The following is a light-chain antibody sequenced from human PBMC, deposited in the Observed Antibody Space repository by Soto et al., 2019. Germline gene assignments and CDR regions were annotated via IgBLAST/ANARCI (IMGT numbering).Light chain of an antibody. V-gene: IGKV3-11*01. CDR2: DAS. J-gene: IGKJ4*01. Sequence: EIVLTQSPATLSLSPGERATLSCRASRGIDTYLAWYQQKRGQAPRLLIYDASNRTTGIPARFSGGGSGTDFTLSISSLETEDFAFYYCQQRSSWPLTFGGGTKVEIK. CDR1: RGIDTY. CDR3: QQRSSWPLT.